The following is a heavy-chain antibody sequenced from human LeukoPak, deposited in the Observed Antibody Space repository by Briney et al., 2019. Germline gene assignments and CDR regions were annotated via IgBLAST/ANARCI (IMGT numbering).Heavy chain of an antibody. Sequence: EASETLSLTCTVSGGSISSYYWSWIRQPAGKGLEWIGRICTSGSTNYNPSLKSRVTMSVDTSKNQFSLKLRSVTAADTAVYYCARESRDGYSDRFDYWGQGTLVTVSS. V-gene: IGHV4-4*07. D-gene: IGHD5-24*01. CDR1: GGSISSYY. CDR2: ICTSGST. J-gene: IGHJ4*02. CDR3: ARESRDGYSDRFDY.